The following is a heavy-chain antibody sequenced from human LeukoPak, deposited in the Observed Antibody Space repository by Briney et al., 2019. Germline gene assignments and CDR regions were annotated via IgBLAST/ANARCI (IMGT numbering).Heavy chain of an antibody. D-gene: IGHD3-22*01. CDR2: INPSGGST. CDR3: ARDGAHDSSGYYDY. V-gene: IGHV1-46*01. J-gene: IGHJ4*02. CDR1: GYTFTSYY. Sequence: ASVKVSCKASGYTFTSYYMHWVRQAPGQGLEWMGIINPSGGSTSYAQKFQGRVTITADESTSTAYMELSSLRSEDTAVYYCARDGAHDSSGYYDYWGQGTLVTVSS.